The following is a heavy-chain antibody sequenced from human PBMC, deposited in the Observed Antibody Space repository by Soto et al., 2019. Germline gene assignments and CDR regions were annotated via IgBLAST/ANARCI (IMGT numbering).Heavy chain of an antibody. CDR3: AKDNHSGSNHLGANY. Sequence: QVQVVESGGGVVQPGRSLRLSCAASGFVFSNYGMHWVRQAPGKGLEWVAVISNDGNDEYYIDSVKGRFTITRDNSKKTRYLKMNTLKTEDTALYYSAKDNHSGSNHLGANYWSQCTLVTVSS. CDR1: GFVFSNYG. CDR2: ISNDGNDE. J-gene: IGHJ4*02. V-gene: IGHV3-30*18. D-gene: IGHD1-26*01.